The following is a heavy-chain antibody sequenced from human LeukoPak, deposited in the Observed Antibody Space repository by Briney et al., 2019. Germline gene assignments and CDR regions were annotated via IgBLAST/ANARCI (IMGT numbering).Heavy chain of an antibody. CDR3: AKDPYGDYAWFDP. D-gene: IGHD4-17*01. CDR1: GFTFSSYA. Sequence: GGSLRLSCAASGFTFSSYAMSWVRQAPGKGLEWVSCISTSRDYIFYADSVKCRFTISRDNSKNTLYLQMNSLRAEDTAVYYCAKDPYGDYAWFDPWGQGTLVTVSS. CDR2: ISTSRDYI. J-gene: IGHJ5*02. V-gene: IGHV3-23*01.